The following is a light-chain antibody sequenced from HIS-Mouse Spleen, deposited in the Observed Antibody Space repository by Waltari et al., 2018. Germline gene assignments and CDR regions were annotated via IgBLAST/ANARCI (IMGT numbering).Light chain of an antibody. Sequence: QSALTQPRSVSGSPGQSVTISCTGTSSDVGGYNYVSWYQQHPGKAPKLMIYDVSNRPSGVPVRFSGSKSGNTASRTISGLQAEDEADYYCCSYAGSYPVVFGGGTKLTVL. CDR2: DVS. CDR1: SSDVGGYNY. CDR3: CSYAGSYPVV. V-gene: IGLV2-11*01. J-gene: IGLJ2*01.